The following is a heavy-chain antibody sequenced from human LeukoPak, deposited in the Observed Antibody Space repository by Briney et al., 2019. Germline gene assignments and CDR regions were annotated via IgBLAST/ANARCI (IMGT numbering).Heavy chain of an antibody. Sequence: SETLSLTCTVSGGSISSSSYYWGWIRQPPGKGLEWIGSIYYSGSTYYNPSLKSRVTISVDTSKNQFSLKLSSVTAADTAVYYCARVSYYGSGRLTDYWGQGTLVTVSS. D-gene: IGHD3-10*01. CDR1: GGSISSSSYY. J-gene: IGHJ4*02. CDR2: IYYSGST. CDR3: ARVSYYGSGRLTDY. V-gene: IGHV4-39*07.